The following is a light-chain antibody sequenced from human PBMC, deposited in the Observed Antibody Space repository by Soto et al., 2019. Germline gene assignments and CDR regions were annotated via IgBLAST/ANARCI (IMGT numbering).Light chain of an antibody. CDR3: HQYNYWPT. CDR1: QSVSSN. J-gene: IGKJ1*01. CDR2: GAS. Sequence: EIVMTQSPDILSVSPGERATLSCRASQSVSSNLAWYQQKPGQSPRLLIYGASTRATGIPVRFSSSGSGTEFTLTISSLQSEDFAVYYCHQYNYWPTFGQGTKVEIK. V-gene: IGKV3-15*01.